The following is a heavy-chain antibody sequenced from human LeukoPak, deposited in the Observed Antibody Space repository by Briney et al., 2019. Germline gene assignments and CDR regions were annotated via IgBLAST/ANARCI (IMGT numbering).Heavy chain of an antibody. Sequence: GGSVRLSCAASGVTFSSDWMSWVRQAPGKGLEWVDYIKQDGSEKYYVDSVKGRFTISRDNAKNSLYLQMNSLRAEDTAVYYCARDSITIFGVVAHNYGMDVWGQGTTVTVSS. CDR1: GVTFSSDW. V-gene: IGHV3-7*01. D-gene: IGHD3-3*01. CDR2: IKQDGSEK. CDR3: ARDSITIFGVVAHNYGMDV. J-gene: IGHJ6*02.